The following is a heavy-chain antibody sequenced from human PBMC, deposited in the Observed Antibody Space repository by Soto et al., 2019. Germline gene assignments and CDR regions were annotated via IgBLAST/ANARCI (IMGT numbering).Heavy chain of an antibody. D-gene: IGHD3-16*02. CDR2: ISYDGSNK. J-gene: IGHJ4*02. CDR3: AKVITFGGVIAAIDY. Sequence: GSLRLSCAASGFTFSSYGMHWVRQAPGKGLEWVAVISYDGSNKYYADSVKGRFTISRDNSKNTLYLQMNSLRAEDTAVYYCAKVITFGGVIAAIDYWGQGTLVTVSS. CDR1: GFTFSSYG. V-gene: IGHV3-30*18.